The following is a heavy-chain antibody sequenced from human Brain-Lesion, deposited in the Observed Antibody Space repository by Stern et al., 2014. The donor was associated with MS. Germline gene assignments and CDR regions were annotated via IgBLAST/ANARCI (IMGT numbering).Heavy chain of an antibody. CDR3: ARDITGSSAYFAY. J-gene: IGHJ4*02. CDR1: GFPFDDYA. Sequence: QLVESGGDLVQPGRSLRLSCAAFGFPFDDYAMHWVRPAPGKGLERVAGISWNSGTIGYADSVKGRFTTSRDNAYSSLYLQMNSLRPEDTALYYCARDITGSSAYFAYWGQGTLVTVSS. CDR2: ISWNSGTI. D-gene: IGHD1-14*01. V-gene: IGHV3-9*01.